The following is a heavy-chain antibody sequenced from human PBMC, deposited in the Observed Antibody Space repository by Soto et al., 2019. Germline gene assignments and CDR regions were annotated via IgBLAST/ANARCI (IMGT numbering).Heavy chain of an antibody. CDR3: ARWGKNSAYYYYGMDV. J-gene: IGHJ6*02. Sequence: PSETLSLTCTVSGGSISSGDYYWSWIRQPPGKGLEWIGYIYYSGSTYYNPSLKSRVTISVDTSKNQFSLKLSSVTAADTAVYYCARWGKNSAYYYYGMDVWGQGTTVTVSS. CDR1: GGSISSGDYY. V-gene: IGHV4-30-4*01. CDR2: IYYSGST. D-gene: IGHD1-7*01.